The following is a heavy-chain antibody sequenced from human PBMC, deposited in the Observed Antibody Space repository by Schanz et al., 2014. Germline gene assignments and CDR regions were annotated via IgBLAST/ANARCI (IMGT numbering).Heavy chain of an antibody. CDR1: EFTFSTDA. D-gene: IGHD3-10*01. CDR3: AKGRFGELSAFDI. J-gene: IGHJ3*02. CDR2: MNESHSTI. Sequence: EVQLVESGGGLVQPGGSLRLSCAASEFTFSTDAMSWVRQAPGKGLEWVSAMNESHSTIYYADSVRGRFTISRDNAENTLFLQMNSLRAEDTAVYYCAKGRFGELSAFDIWGQGTMVTVSS. V-gene: IGHV3-23*04.